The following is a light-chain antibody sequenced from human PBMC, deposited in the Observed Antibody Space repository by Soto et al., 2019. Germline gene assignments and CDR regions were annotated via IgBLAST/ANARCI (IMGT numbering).Light chain of an antibody. Sequence: DILMTQSPSSLSASVGDSVTITCRASQTISTHLNWYQQKPGKAPNXLIYAASTLPTGVPSRFSVILSGTTGTLTLTTLHPEDGSTYYGQQSYAIPRTFGQGTKVDIK. CDR3: QQSYAIPRT. J-gene: IGKJ1*01. CDR2: AAS. CDR1: QTISTH. V-gene: IGKV1-39*01.